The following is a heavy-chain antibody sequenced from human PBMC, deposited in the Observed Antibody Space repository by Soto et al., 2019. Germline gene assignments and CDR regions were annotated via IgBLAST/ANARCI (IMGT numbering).Heavy chain of an antibody. CDR2: IYYSGST. V-gene: IGHV4-39*01. Sequence: SETLSLTCTVSGGSISSSSYYWGWIRQPPGKGLEWIGSIYYSGSTYYNPSLKSRVTISVDTSKNQFSLKLSSVTAADTAVYYCARPRRPTSYSDSDYWGQGTLVTVSS. D-gene: IGHD3-22*01. J-gene: IGHJ4*02. CDR3: ARPRRPTSYSDSDY. CDR1: GGSISSSSYY.